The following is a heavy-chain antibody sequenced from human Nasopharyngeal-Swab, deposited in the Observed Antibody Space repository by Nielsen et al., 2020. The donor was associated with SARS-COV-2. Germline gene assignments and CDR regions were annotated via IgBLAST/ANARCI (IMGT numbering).Heavy chain of an antibody. CDR3: ARDLYRQQWPLYNYYGMDV. D-gene: IGHD6-19*01. CDR1: GFTVSSNY. CDR2: IYSGGST. J-gene: IGHJ6*02. V-gene: IGHV3-53*01. Sequence: GGSLRLSCAASGFTVSSNYMSWVRQAPRKGLEWVSVIYSGGSTYYADSVKSRFTISRDNSKNTLYLQMNSLRAEDTAVYYCARDLYRQQWPLYNYYGMDVWGQGTTVTVSS.